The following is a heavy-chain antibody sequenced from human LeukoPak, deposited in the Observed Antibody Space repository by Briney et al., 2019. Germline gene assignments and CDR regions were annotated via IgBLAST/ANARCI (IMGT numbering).Heavy chain of an antibody. J-gene: IGHJ5*02. CDR2: IYYSGST. Sequence: SETLSLTCTVSGGSISSYYWSWIRQPPGKGLEWIGYIYYSGSTNYNPSLNSRVTISVDTSKNQFSLKLSSVTAADTAVYYCARGSPYGSGSYYEENWFDPWGQGTLVTVSS. CDR3: ARGSPYGSGSYYEENWFDP. D-gene: IGHD3-10*01. V-gene: IGHV4-59*01. CDR1: GGSISSYY.